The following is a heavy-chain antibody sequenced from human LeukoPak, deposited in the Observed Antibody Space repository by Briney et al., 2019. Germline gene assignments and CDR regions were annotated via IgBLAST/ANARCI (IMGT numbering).Heavy chain of an antibody. V-gene: IGHV4-34*01. CDR3: ARYQKDIVVVPASAWFDP. J-gene: IGHJ5*02. CDR2: INHSGST. Sequence: SETLSLTCAVYGGSFSGYYWSWIRQTPGKGLEWIGEINHSGSTNYNPSLKSRVTISVDTSKNQFSLKLSSVTAADTAVYYCARYQKDIVVVPASAWFDPWGQGTLVTVSS. CDR1: GGSFSGYY. D-gene: IGHD2-2*01.